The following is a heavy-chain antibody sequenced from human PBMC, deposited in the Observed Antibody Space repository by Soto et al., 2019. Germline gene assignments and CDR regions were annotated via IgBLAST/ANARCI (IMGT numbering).Heavy chain of an antibody. J-gene: IGHJ6*02. Sequence: GESLKISCKGSGYSFISNWIGWVRQMPGKGLEWMGIIYCGDSDTRYSPSFQGHVTISADKSISTAYLQWSSLKASDTAMYYCARHIAGYCSGVSCYSSFLYGMHVWCPGTMVTVFS. CDR2: IYCGDSDT. V-gene: IGHV5-51*01. D-gene: IGHD2-15*01. CDR1: GYSFISNW. CDR3: ARHIAGYCSGVSCYSSFLYGMHV.